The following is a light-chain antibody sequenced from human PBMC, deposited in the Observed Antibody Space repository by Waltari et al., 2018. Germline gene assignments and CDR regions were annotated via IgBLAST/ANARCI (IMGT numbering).Light chain of an antibody. Sequence: QFSLTHTHPRVWPPRPAHTIPCTGPSSDAGADNYVSWYQQHPGKAPKLMIYDVSKRPSGVPDRFSGSKSGNTASLTISGLQAEDEADYYCCSYAGSYLFGGGTKLTVL. J-gene: IGLJ3*02. CDR1: SSDAGADNY. CDR2: DVS. CDR3: CSYAGSYL. V-gene: IGLV2-11*01.